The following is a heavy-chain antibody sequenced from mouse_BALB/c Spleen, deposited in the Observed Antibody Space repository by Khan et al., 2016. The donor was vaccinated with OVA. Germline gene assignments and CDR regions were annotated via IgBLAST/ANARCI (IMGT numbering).Heavy chain of an antibody. CDR1: GYTFTSYW. CDR3: ASYRYDYFDY. V-gene: IGHV1-87*01. CDR2: IYPGDGDT. J-gene: IGHJ2*01. D-gene: IGHD2-14*01. Sequence: VQLQESGAELARPGASVKLSCKSSGYTFTSYWMQWVKQRPGQGLEWIGAIYPGDGDTRYTQKFKGKATLTADKSSSTAYMQLSSLASEDSAVXYCASYRYDYFDYWGQGTTLTVSS.